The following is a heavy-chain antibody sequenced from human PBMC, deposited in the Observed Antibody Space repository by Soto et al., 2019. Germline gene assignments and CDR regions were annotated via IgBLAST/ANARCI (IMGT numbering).Heavy chain of an antibody. CDR1: GGSISSGDYY. J-gene: IGHJ4*02. Sequence: QVQLQESGPGLVKPSQTLSLTCTVSGGSISSGDYYWSWIRQPPGKGLEWIGYIYYSGSTYYNPSLKSRVTISVDTSKNQFSLKPSSVTAADTAVYYCDRDRLERHYYYFDYWGQGTLVTVSS. CDR3: DRDRLERHYYYFDY. D-gene: IGHD1-1*01. CDR2: IYYSGST. V-gene: IGHV4-30-4*01.